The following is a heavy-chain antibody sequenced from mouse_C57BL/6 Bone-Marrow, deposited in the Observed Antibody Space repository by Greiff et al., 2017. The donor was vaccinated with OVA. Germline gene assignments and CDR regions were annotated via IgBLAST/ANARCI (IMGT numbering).Heavy chain of an antibody. Sequence: VQLQQSGPVLARPGASVKMSCKTSGYTFTSYWMHWVKQRPGQGLEWIGYINPSSGYTKYNQKFKDKATLTADKSSSTAYMQLSSLTYEDSAVYYCARGVLFYYYAMDYWGQGTSVTVSS. CDR3: ARGVLFYYYAMDY. V-gene: IGHV1-7*01. J-gene: IGHJ4*01. CDR1: GYTFTSYW. CDR2: INPSSGYT. D-gene: IGHD2-14*01.